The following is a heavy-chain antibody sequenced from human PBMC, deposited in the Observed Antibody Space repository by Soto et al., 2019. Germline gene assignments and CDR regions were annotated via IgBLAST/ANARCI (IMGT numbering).Heavy chain of an antibody. CDR1: GGSISSGGYY. CDR2: IYYSGST. V-gene: IGHV4-31*03. D-gene: IGHD3-9*01. CDR3: ARASPPAGYDILSWFDP. J-gene: IGHJ5*02. Sequence: QVQLQESGPGLVKPSQTLSLTCTVSGGSISSGGYYWSWIRQHPGKGLEWIGYIYYSGSTYYNPSLKSRVTISVDTSKNQFSLKLSSVTAADTAVYYCARASPPAGYDILSWFDPWGQGTLVTVSS.